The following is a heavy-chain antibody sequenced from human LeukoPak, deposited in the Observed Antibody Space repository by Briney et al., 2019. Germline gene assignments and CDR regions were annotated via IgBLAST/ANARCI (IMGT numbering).Heavy chain of an antibody. CDR1: GVSFDDYY. J-gene: IGHJ4*02. CDR3: TRMTAGHDY. V-gene: IGHV4-34*01. D-gene: IGHD2-21*02. CDR2: INHSGYT. Sequence: SETLSLTCAVSGVSFDDYYWSWVRQTPGKGLEWVGEINHSGYTNDSPSLKSRVTLSIDTSRKQFSLNLRSVTVADTGIYYCTRMTAGHDYWGQGTLVTVSS.